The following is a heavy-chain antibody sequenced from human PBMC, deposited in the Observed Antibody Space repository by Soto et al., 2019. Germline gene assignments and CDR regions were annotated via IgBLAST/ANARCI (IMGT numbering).Heavy chain of an antibody. CDR1: GGTFSRYT. J-gene: IGHJ6*02. V-gene: IGHV1-69*02. D-gene: IGHD2-8*02. Sequence: QVQLVQSGAEVKKPGSSVKVSCKASGGTFSRYTFTWVRQAPGQGLEWMGRIIPIVDIPKYAQKFQGRVTITSDKSRSTACMELSRLKSDDTAVYYCASHFTGVLVLGTSPPGGYNFGWDVWGQGTTVSVS. CDR3: ASHFTGVLVLGTSPPGGYNFGWDV. CDR2: IIPIVDIP.